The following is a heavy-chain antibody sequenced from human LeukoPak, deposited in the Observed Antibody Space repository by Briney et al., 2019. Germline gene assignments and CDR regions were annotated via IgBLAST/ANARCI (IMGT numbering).Heavy chain of an antibody. D-gene: IGHD2-2*01. CDR3: AKCPNDAFDI. V-gene: IGHV4-39*02. Sequence: PSETLSLTCTVSGASLGSSAYYWGWIRQPPGGGVEWIGSIYYSGTTYYNPSLKSRVTISVDTSKNHFSLKLSSVTAADTAVYYCAKCPNDAFDIWGQGTMVTVSS. J-gene: IGHJ3*02. CDR2: IYYSGTT. CDR1: GASLGSSAYY.